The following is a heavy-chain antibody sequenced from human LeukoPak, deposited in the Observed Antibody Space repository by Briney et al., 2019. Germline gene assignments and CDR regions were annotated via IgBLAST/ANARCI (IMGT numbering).Heavy chain of an antibody. V-gene: IGHV3-7*03. CDR2: IKQDGSEK. CDR1: GFTFSSYW. D-gene: IGHD3-10*01. Sequence: GGSLRLSCAASGFTFSSYWMSWVRQAPGKGLEWVANIKQDGSEKYYVDSVKGRFTISRDNSKNTLYLQMNSLRAEDTAVYYCAKVYYGSGSFDYWGQGTLVTVSS. CDR3: AKVYYGSGSFDY. J-gene: IGHJ4*02.